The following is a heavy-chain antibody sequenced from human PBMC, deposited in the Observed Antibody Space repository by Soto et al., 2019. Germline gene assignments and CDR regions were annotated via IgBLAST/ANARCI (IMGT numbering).Heavy chain of an antibody. CDR2: IIPIFGTA. V-gene: IGHV1-69*13. Sequence: ASVKVSCKASGGTFSSYAISWVRQAPGQGLEWMGGIIPIFGTANYAQKFQGRVTITADESTSTAYMELSSLRSEDTAVYYCARRTDSHLNWFDPWGQGTLVTVSS. CDR1: GGTFSSYA. J-gene: IGHJ5*02. CDR3: ARRTDSHLNWFDP.